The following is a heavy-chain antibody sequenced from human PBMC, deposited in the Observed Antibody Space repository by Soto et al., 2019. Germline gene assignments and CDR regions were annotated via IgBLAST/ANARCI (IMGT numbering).Heavy chain of an antibody. V-gene: IGHV3-13*01. CDR2: IGTAGDT. Sequence: GGSLRLSCAASGFTFSSYDMHWVRQATGKGLEWVSAIGTAGDTYYPGSVKGRFTISRENAKNSLYLQMNSLRAGDTAVYYCARATSPYCSGGSCYYYYYYMDVWGKGTTVTVSS. CDR3: ARATSPYCSGGSCYYYYYYMDV. J-gene: IGHJ6*03. D-gene: IGHD2-15*01. CDR1: GFTFSSYD.